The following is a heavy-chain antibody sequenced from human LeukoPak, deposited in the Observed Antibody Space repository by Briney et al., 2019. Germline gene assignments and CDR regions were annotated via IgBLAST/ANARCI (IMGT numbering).Heavy chain of an antibody. J-gene: IGHJ4*02. Sequence: KPSETLSLTCTVSGYSSSIDYYWGWIRQSPGKGLEWIGSIHRSGSTYYNPSLKSRVTISGDTSKSQFSLRLTSVTAADTAVYYCAGTSSGYYSTDYWGQGTLVTASS. CDR3: AGTSSGYYSTDY. CDR2: IHRSGST. CDR1: GYSSSIDYY. D-gene: IGHD5-12*01. V-gene: IGHV4-38-2*02.